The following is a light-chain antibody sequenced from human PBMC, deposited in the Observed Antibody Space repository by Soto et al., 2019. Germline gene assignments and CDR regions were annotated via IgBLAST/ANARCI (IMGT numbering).Light chain of an antibody. J-gene: IGKJ5*01. Sequence: DIQMTQSPSSLSASVGYRVTITCLASQSISSYLNWYQQKPGKAPKLLIYAASSLQSGVPSRFSGSGSGTDFTLTISSLQPEDFATYYCQQSYSTPITFGQGTRLEI. CDR1: QSISSY. V-gene: IGKV1-39*01. CDR2: AAS. CDR3: QQSYSTPIT.